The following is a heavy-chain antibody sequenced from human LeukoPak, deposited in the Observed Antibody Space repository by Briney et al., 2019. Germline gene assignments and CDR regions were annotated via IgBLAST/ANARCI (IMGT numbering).Heavy chain of an antibody. CDR3: ARGYYYDGSGYFDY. V-gene: IGHV4-34*01. CDR2: INHSGST. CDR1: GGSFSGYY. J-gene: IGHJ4*02. D-gene: IGHD3-22*01. Sequence: PSETLSLTCVVYGGSFSGYYWSWIRQPPGKGLEWIGEINHSGSTNYNPSLKSRVTISVDTSKNQFSLNLNSVTAADTAVYYCARGYYYDGSGYFDYWGQGTLVTVSS.